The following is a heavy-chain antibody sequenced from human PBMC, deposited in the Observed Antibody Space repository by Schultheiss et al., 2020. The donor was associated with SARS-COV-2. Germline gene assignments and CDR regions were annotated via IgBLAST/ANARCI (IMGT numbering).Heavy chain of an antibody. J-gene: IGHJ1*01. CDR2: IYYSGST. Sequence: SETLSLTCTVSGGSISSYYWSWIRQPPGKGLEWIGYIYYSGSTNYNPSLKSRVTISVDTSKNQFSLKLSSVTAADTAVYYCARDPMAARRPEYFQHWGQGTLVTVSS. CDR1: GGSISSYY. CDR3: ARDPMAARRPEYFQH. V-gene: IGHV4-59*12. D-gene: IGHD6-6*01.